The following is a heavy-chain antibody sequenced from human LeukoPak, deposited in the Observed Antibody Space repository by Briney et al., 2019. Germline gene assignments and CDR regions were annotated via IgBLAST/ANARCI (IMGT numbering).Heavy chain of an antibody. CDR2: ISAYNGNT. J-gene: IGHJ6*03. Sequence: ASVKVSCKASGYTFTSYGISWVLQAPGQGLEWVGWISAYNGNTNYAQKLQGRVTMTTDTSTSTAYMELRSLRSDDTAVYYCARRGYSYGTDLLSYYYYMDVWGKGTTVTVSS. V-gene: IGHV1-18*01. CDR1: GYTFTSYG. D-gene: IGHD5-18*01. CDR3: ARRGYSYGTDLLSYYYYMDV.